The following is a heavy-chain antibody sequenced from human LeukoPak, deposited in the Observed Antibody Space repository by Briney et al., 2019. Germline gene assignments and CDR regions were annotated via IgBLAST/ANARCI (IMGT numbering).Heavy chain of an antibody. Sequence: SETLSLTCTVPGGSISSYYWSWIRQPPGKGLEWSGYIYYSGSTNYNPSLKSRVTISVDTSKNQFSLKLSSLTAADTAVYYCARGDILTGYYARSGTGSFDYWGQGTLVTVSS. CDR1: GGSISSYY. D-gene: IGHD3-9*01. CDR2: IYYSGST. V-gene: IGHV4-59*01. CDR3: ARGDILTGYYARSGTGSFDY. J-gene: IGHJ4*02.